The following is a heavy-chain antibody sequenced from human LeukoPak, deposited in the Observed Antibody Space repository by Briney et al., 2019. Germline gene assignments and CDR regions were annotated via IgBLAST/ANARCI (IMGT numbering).Heavy chain of an antibody. CDR1: GGTFSSYA. J-gene: IGHJ4*02. V-gene: IGHV1-69*13. CDR2: IIPIFGTA. Sequence: SSVTLSCKASGGTFSSYAICWVRQAPGQGLEWMGGIIPIFGTANYAQKFQGRVTITADESTSTAYMELSSLRSEDTAVYYCASSSCGGDCYDTHFYDYWGQGTL. CDR3: ASSSCGGDCYDTHFYDY. D-gene: IGHD2-21*02.